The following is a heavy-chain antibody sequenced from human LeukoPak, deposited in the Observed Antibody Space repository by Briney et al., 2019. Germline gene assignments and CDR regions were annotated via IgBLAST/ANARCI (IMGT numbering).Heavy chain of an antibody. CDR2: ISYDGSDK. Sequence: GGSLRLSCAASRFTFSSYVMHWVRQAPGKGLEWVAVISYDGSDKYYADSVKGRFTISRDNSKNTLYLQMNSLRAEDTAVYYCARDPGGYANYYMDVWGKGTTVTVSS. CDR3: ARDPGGYANYYMDV. CDR1: RFTFSSYV. V-gene: IGHV3-30*03. D-gene: IGHD5-12*01. J-gene: IGHJ6*03.